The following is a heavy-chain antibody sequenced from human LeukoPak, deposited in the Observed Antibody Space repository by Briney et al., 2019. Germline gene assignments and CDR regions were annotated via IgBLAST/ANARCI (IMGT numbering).Heavy chain of an antibody. V-gene: IGHV4-34*01. CDR3: ARDWNRYAY. J-gene: IGHJ4*02. D-gene: IGHD1-1*01. Sequence: SETLSLTCAVYIESFSGYHWNWIRQTPGKGLEWIGEISDSGTTNINPSLRRRVSLSIDTSKNQFSLDMRSMTAADTAVYYCARDWNRYAYWGQGTLVTVSS. CDR1: IESFSGYH. CDR2: ISDSGTT.